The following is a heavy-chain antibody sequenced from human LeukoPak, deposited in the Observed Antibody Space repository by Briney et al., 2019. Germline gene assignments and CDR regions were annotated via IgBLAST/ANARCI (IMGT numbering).Heavy chain of an antibody. Sequence: PGGSLRLSCAASGFTFSSYWMHWVRQAPGKGLVWVSRINSDGSSTSYADSVKGRFPISRDNSKNTLYLQMNSLRAEDTAVYYCAKSVVVTATPRGHFDYWGQGTLVTVSS. CDR3: AKSVVVTATPRGHFDY. CDR1: GFTFSSYW. J-gene: IGHJ4*02. CDR2: INSDGSST. D-gene: IGHD2-21*02. V-gene: IGHV3-74*01.